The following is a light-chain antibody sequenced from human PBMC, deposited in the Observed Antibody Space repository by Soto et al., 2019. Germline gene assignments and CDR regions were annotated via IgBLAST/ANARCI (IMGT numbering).Light chain of an antibody. CDR3: QQYNEWALT. CDR1: QSVSTN. CDR2: GAS. J-gene: IGKJ4*01. Sequence: ETVMTQSPATLSVSPGERATLSCGASQSVSTNLAWYQQKPGQVPRLLIYGASTRARDIPARFSGSGSGTEFTLTISTLRSEDFEVYYRQQYNEWALTFGGGTKVEIE. V-gene: IGKV3-15*01.